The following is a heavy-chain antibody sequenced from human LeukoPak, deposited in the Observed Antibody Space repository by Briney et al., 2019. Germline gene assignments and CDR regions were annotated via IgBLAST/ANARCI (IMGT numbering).Heavy chain of an antibody. CDR3: ARDLPSTSNWELDY. Sequence: ASVKVSCKASGYTFIDYFIHWVRQAPGQGLEWMGRINPNSGGTDYAQNFQGRVTTTRDTSISTAYMELSRLRSDDTAVYYCARDLPSTSNWELDYWGQGILVTVSS. CDR2: INPNSGGT. CDR1: GYTFIDYF. D-gene: IGHD7-27*01. V-gene: IGHV1-2*06. J-gene: IGHJ4*02.